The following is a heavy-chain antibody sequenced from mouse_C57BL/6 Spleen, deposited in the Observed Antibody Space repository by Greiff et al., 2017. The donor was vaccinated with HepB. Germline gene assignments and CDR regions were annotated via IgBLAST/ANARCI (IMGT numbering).Heavy chain of an antibody. CDR1: GFTFSSYA. D-gene: IGHD2-4*01. V-gene: IGHV5-4*03. Sequence: EVKVVESGGGLVKPGGSLKLSCAASGFTFSSYAMSWVRQTPEKRLEWVATISDGGSYTYYPDNVKGRFTISRDNAKNNLYLQMSHLKSEDTAMYYCARGDYERAMDYWGQGTSVTVSS. J-gene: IGHJ4*01. CDR2: ISDGGSYT. CDR3: ARGDYERAMDY.